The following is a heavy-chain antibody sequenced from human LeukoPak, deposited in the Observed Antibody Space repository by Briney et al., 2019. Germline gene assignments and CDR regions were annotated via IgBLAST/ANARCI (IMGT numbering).Heavy chain of an antibody. J-gene: IGHJ3*02. CDR1: GFAFSKYA. Sequence: GGSLRLSCAASGFAFSKYAMSWVRQAPGKGLEWVSGISGSGDSTLYAESVKGRFTISRDNSKNTLYLQMNRLRVEDTAVYCCARAPTRDYDILTGYPNDAFDIWGQGTMVTVSS. V-gene: IGHV3-23*01. CDR2: ISGSGDST. CDR3: ARAPTRDYDILTGYPNDAFDI. D-gene: IGHD3-9*01.